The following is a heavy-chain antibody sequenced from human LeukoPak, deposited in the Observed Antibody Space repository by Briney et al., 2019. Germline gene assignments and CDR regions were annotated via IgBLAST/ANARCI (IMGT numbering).Heavy chain of an antibody. J-gene: IGHJ6*02. CDR3: ASGGYTTATYYYYYGMDV. V-gene: IGHV4-59*01. Sequence: TSGTLCLTCAVSGGSISSYYWSWVRQPPGKGLEWVGYIYYSGSTNYNPSLKSRVTISVDTSKNQFSLKLSSVTAADTAVYYCASGGYTTATYYYYYGMDVWGQGTTVTVSS. D-gene: IGHD4-11*01. CDR1: GGSISSYY. CDR2: IYYSGST.